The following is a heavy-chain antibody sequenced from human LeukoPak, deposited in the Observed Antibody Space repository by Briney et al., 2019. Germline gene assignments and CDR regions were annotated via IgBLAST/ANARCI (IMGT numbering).Heavy chain of an antibody. Sequence: GGSLRLSCAASGFTFSSYSMNWVRQAPGKGLEWVSSISSSSSYIYYADSVKGRFTISRDNAKNSLYLQMNSLRAEDAAVYYCARGGYSSSYFYFDYWGQGTLVTVSS. V-gene: IGHV3-21*01. CDR1: GFTFSSYS. D-gene: IGHD6-13*01. J-gene: IGHJ4*02. CDR3: ARGGYSSSYFYFDY. CDR2: ISSSSSYI.